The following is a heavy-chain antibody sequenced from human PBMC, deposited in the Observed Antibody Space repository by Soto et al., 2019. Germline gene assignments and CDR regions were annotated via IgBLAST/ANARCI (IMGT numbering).Heavy chain of an antibody. J-gene: IGHJ4*02. D-gene: IGHD6-13*01. CDR2: ISYDGSNK. CDR1: GPPISSYS. V-gene: IGHV3-30-3*01. Sequence: PGGLRRLTYAAYGPPISSYSMHWVRQAPGKGLEWVAVISYDGSNKYYADSVKGRFTISRDNSKNTLYLQMNSLRAEDTAVYYCARDSPYSSRCIDYWGQGTGVTVSA. CDR3: ARDSPYSSRCIDY.